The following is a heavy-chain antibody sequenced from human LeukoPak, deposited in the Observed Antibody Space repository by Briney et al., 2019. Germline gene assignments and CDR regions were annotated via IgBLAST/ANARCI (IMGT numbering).Heavy chain of an antibody. J-gene: IGHJ4*02. D-gene: IGHD3-10*01. CDR2: IYYSGTT. V-gene: IGHV4-39*01. Sequence: PSETLSLTCTVSGGSISSSSYYWGWIRQPPGKGLEWIGSIYYSGTTFYNPSLKSRVTLSVDTSKTQLSLRLRSVTAADTAIYYCARQGSGTGSHFDYWGQGTLVTVSS. CDR1: GGSISSSSYY. CDR3: ARQGSGTGSHFDY.